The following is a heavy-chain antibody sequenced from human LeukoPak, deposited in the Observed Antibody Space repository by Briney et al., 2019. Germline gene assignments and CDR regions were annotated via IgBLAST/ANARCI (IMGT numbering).Heavy chain of an antibody. Sequence: PSETLSLTCTVSGGSISSSSYYWGWIRQPPGKGLEWIGSIYYSGSTYYNPSLKSRVTISVDTSKNQFSLKLSSVTAADTAVYYCARHTRVGFGDRWGQGTLVTVSS. CDR3: ARHTRVGFGDR. J-gene: IGHJ5*02. D-gene: IGHD3-10*01. CDR2: IYYSGST. CDR1: GGSISSSSYY. V-gene: IGHV4-39*01.